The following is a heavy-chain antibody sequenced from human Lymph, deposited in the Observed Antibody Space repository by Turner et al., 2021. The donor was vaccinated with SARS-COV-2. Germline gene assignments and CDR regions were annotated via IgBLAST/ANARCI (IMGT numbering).Heavy chain of an antibody. CDR2: ISNDGSNR. D-gene: IGHD5-12*01. Sequence: QVHLVESGGGVVHPGRSLILSCSASGFTFSSYGMHWVRQAPGKGLEWVAVISNDGSNRYYADSVKGRFTISRDNSKNTLYLQMNSLRAEDTAVYYCAKARDGYNFFTIDYWGQGTLVTVSS. J-gene: IGHJ4*02. CDR1: GFTFSSYG. V-gene: IGHV3-30*18. CDR3: AKARDGYNFFTIDY.